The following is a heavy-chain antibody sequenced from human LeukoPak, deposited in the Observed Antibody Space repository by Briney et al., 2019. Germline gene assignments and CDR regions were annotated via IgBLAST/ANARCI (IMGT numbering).Heavy chain of an antibody. CDR2: ISAYNGNT. CDR1: GYTFTSYG. D-gene: IGHD3-9*01. V-gene: IGHV1-18*01. J-gene: IGHJ4*02. CDR3: ARVSGEDGYDILTGYYFDY. Sequence: ASVKVSCKASGYTFTSYGISWVRQAPGQGLEWMGWISAYNGNTNYAQKLQDRVTMTTDTSTSTAYMELRSLRSDDTAVYYCARVSGEDGYDILTGYYFDYWGQGTLVTVSS.